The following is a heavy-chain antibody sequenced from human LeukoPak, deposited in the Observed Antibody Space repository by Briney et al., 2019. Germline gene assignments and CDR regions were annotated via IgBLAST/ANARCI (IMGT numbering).Heavy chain of an antibody. CDR2: IYPCDSDT. CDR3: ARHEQDSSCYYPRLAFDV. Sequence: GESLKISSKGSGYSFTNYWICWLRQMPGKGLEWMGIIYPCDSDTRYSPSFQGQVTISADKSISTAYLQWSSLKASDTAMYYCARHEQDSSCYYPRLAFDVWGQGTMVTVSS. D-gene: IGHD3-22*01. J-gene: IGHJ3*01. CDR1: GYSFTNYW. V-gene: IGHV5-51*01.